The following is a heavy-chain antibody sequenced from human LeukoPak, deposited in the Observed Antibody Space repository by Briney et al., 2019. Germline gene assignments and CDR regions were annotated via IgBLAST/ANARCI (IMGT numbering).Heavy chain of an antibody. CDR1: GFTFTSHW. CDR3: ARDILTGYYND. CDR2: IKQDGSEK. Sequence: GGSLRLSCAASGFTFTSHWMSWVRQAPGKGLEWVANIKQDGSEKYSVDSVKGRFTISRDNAKNSLYLQMNSLRAEDTAVYYCARDILTGYYNDWGQGTLVTVSS. J-gene: IGHJ4*02. V-gene: IGHV3-7*01. D-gene: IGHD3-9*01.